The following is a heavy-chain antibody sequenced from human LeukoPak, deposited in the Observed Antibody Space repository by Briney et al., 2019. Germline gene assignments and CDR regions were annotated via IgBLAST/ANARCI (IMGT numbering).Heavy chain of an antibody. J-gene: IGHJ4*02. CDR1: GFTFSDYY. D-gene: IGHD5-24*01. Sequence: GGSLRLSCAASGFTFSDYYMSWIRQAPGKGLEWLAYISSGSRDTNYADSVKGGFTISRENAKNSLYLQMNSLRAEDTAVYSCARGARTIHLGDDYWGQGPLVTVSS. CDR2: ISSGSRDT. CDR3: ARGARTIHLGDDY. V-gene: IGHV3-11*06.